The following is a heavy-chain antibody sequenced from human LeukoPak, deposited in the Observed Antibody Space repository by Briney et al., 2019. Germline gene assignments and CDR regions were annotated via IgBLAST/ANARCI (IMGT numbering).Heavy chain of an antibody. J-gene: IGHJ6*03. V-gene: IGHV4-34*01. CDR1: GGSFSGYY. CDR3: ARPPVVGGHYSYYYVNV. CDR2: INHSGST. Sequence: NPSETLSLTCAVYGGSFSGYYWSWIRQPPGKGLEWIGEINHSGSTNYNPSLKSRVTISVDTSKNQFSLKLSSVTAADTAVYYCARPPVVGGHYSYYYVNVWGKGTTVTISS. D-gene: IGHD2-21*01.